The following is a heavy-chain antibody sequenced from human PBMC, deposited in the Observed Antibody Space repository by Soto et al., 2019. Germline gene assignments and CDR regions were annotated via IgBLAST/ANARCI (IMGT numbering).Heavy chain of an antibody. CDR2: ISAYNANA. J-gene: IGHJ4*02. D-gene: IGHD1-7*01. Sequence: ASVKVSCKASGYTFRNFGISWVRQAPGQGLEWMGWISAYNANANYAQKLQGRVTMTTDTSTSTAYMELRSLRSDDTAVYYCARDGIVTGTSPLDYWGQGTLVTVPS. CDR1: GYTFRNFG. CDR3: ARDGIVTGTSPLDY. V-gene: IGHV1-18*01.